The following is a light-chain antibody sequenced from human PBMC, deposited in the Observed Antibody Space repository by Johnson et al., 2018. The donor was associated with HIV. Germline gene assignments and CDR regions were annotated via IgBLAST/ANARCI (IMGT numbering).Light chain of an antibody. V-gene: IGLV1-51*02. Sequence: QSVLTQPPSVSAAPGQRVTISCSGSTSNIGDNYVSWYQHLPVTAPKLLIYENNKRPSGIPDRFSGSKSGTSATLGITGLQTGDEADYYCGTWDSSLSAGGVFGTGTKVTVL. CDR1: TSNIGDNY. CDR3: GTWDSSLSAGGV. CDR2: ENN. J-gene: IGLJ1*01.